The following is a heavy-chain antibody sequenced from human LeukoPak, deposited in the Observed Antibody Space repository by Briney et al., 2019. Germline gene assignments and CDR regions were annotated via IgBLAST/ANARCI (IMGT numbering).Heavy chain of an antibody. CDR1: GYTFTSYA. D-gene: IGHD3-10*01. V-gene: IGHV1-18*01. J-gene: IGHJ4*02. CDR3: ARDGSGVWFDY. CDR2: INAYNGDT. Sequence: GASVKVSCKASGYTFTSYAMHWVRQAPGQGLEWMAWINAYNGDTNYAQKFQGRVTLTTDTSTSTAYMELRSLRSDDTAVYYCARDGSGVWFDYWGQGTLVTVSS.